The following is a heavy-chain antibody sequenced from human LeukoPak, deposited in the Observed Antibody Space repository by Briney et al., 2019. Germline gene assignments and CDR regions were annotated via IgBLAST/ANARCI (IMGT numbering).Heavy chain of an antibody. CDR1: GGSISTYY. D-gene: IGHD6-6*01. V-gene: IGHV4-59*12. CDR3: ARDREQLVYDY. J-gene: IGHJ4*02. CDR2: IYYSGST. Sequence: SETLSLTCTVSGGSISTYYWSWIRQPPGKGLEWIGYIYYSGSTNYNPSLKSRVTISVDTSKNQFSLKLSSVTAADTAVYYCARDREQLVYDYWGQGTLVTVSS.